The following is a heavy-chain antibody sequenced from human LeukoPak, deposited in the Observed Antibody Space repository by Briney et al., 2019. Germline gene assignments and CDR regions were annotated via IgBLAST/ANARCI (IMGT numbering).Heavy chain of an antibody. CDR2: ISYDGSNK. J-gene: IGHJ4*02. CDR3: ATDIVGAIVGEVH. Sequence: GGSLRLSCAASGFTFSNYAIHWVRQAPGKGLEWVAVISYDGSNKYYADSVKGRFTISRDNSKNTLYLQMNSLRAEDTAVYYCATDIVGAIVGEVHWGQGTLVTVSS. CDR1: GFTFSNYA. V-gene: IGHV3-30*04. D-gene: IGHD1-26*01.